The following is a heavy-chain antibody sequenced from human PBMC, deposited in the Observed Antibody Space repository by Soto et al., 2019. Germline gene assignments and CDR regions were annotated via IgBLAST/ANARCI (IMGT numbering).Heavy chain of an antibody. V-gene: IGHV3-11*06. CDR1: GFSFSDHY. CDR3: ATDDSSVLEYFDY. D-gene: IGHD3-22*01. Sequence: PGGSLRLSCAASGFSFSDHYMSWIRQAPGKGLEWVSYISSSTFYTNYADSVKGRFTISRDNAKNSLYLQMNRLRAENTAVYYCATDDSSVLEYFDYWGQGILVTVSS. J-gene: IGHJ4*02. CDR2: ISSSTFYT.